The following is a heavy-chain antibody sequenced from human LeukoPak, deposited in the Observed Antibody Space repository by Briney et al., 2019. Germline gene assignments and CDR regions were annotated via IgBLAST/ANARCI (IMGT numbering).Heavy chain of an antibody. CDR3: ARLGSGSYYRLYYFDY. V-gene: IGHV1-18*01. CDR1: GYTFTSYG. Sequence: ASVKVSCKSSGYTFTSYGISWLRQPTGQGLEGMGLISAYNGNTNNPQKLHGRVTMHTDPSTSTAYMELRSLRSDDTAVYYCARLGSGSYYRLYYFDYWGQGTLVTVSS. J-gene: IGHJ4*02. CDR2: ISAYNGNT. D-gene: IGHD1-26*01.